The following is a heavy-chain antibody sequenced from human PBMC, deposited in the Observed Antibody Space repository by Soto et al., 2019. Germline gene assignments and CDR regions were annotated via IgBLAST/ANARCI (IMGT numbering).Heavy chain of an antibody. D-gene: IGHD2-2*01. CDR2: IKSKTDGGTT. CDR3: TTGVVVPAAPYYYGMDV. Sequence: VQLVESGGGLVKPGGSLRLSCAASGFTFSNAWMNWVRQAPGKGLEWVGRIKSKTDGGTTDYAAPVKGRFTISRDDSKNTLYLQMNSLKTEDTAVYYCTTGVVVPAAPYYYGMDVWGQGTTVTVSS. CDR1: GFTFSNAW. J-gene: IGHJ6*02. V-gene: IGHV3-15*07.